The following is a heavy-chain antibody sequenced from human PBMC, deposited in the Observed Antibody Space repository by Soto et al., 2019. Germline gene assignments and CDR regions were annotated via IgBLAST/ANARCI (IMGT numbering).Heavy chain of an antibody. CDR1: GFTFSDYY. CDR3: ARDKRITIFGVVIPQYYYYGMDV. V-gene: IGHV3-11*01. D-gene: IGHD3-3*01. J-gene: IGHJ6*02. CDR2: ISSSGSTI. Sequence: SCAASGFTFSDYYMSWIRQAPGKGLEWVSYISSSGSTIYYADSVKGRFTISRDNAKNSLYLQMNSLRAEDTAVYYCARDKRITIFGVVIPQYYYYGMDVWGQGTTVTVSS.